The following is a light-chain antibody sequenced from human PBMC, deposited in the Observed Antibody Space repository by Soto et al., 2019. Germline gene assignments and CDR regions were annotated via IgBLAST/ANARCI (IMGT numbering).Light chain of an antibody. J-gene: IGKJ4*02. V-gene: IGKV3-11*01. CDR3: QQRANWPLT. CDR2: DAS. Sequence: DIVLTQSPATLSLSPGERATLSCRASQSVSKWLVWYQQKPGQAPRLIIYDASTRASDIPARFSGSLSGTDLTLTISSLEPDDFAVYYCQQRANWPLTFGGGTKVEIK. CDR1: QSVSKW.